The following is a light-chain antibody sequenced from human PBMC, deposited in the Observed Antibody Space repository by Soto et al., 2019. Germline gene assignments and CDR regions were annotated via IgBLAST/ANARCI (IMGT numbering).Light chain of an antibody. CDR1: QIVSSN. J-gene: IGKJ1*01. CDR2: GAS. Sequence: EIVMTQSPATLSVSPGERATLSCRASQIVSSNLAWYQQKPGQAPRLLIYGASTRATGIPARFSGSGSGTEFTLTISSLQSEDFAVYYCQQYNNWPLWTFGQGTKVDIK. CDR3: QQYNNWPLWT. V-gene: IGKV3-15*01.